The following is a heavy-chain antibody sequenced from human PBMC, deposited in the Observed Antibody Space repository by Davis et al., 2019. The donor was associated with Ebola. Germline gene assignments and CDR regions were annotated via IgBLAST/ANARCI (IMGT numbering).Heavy chain of an antibody. V-gene: IGHV3-48*02. CDR1: GFTFSSYS. J-gene: IGHJ5*02. Sequence: PGGSLRLSCAASGFTFSSYSMNWVRQAPGKGLEWVSYISSGSSTIYYADSVKGRFTISRDNAKNSLYLQMNSLRDEDTAVYYCAARIAAAGTTWFDPWGQGTLVTVSS. CDR3: AARIAAAGTTWFDP. CDR2: ISSGSSTI. D-gene: IGHD6-13*01.